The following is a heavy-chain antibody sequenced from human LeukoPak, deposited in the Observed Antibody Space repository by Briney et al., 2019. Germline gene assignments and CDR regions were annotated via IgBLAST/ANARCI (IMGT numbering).Heavy chain of an antibody. V-gene: IGHV3-30-3*01. CDR2: ISYDGSNK. CDR1: GFTFSSYA. Sequence: PGGSLRLSSAASGFTFSSYAMHWVRQAPGKGLEWVAVISYDGSNKYYADSVKGRFTISRDNSKNTLYLQMNSLRAEDTAVYYCARDSLYCSSTSCYLVGYYGMDVWGQGTTVTVSS. CDR3: ARDSLYCSSTSCYLVGYYGMDV. D-gene: IGHD2-2*01. J-gene: IGHJ6*02.